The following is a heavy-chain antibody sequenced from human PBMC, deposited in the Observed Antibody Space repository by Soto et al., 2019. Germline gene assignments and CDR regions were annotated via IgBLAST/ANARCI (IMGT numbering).Heavy chain of an antibody. J-gene: IGHJ6*02. D-gene: IGHD6-13*01. CDR2: ISAYNGNT. CDR3: ARDQWQQLGPYYGMDV. V-gene: IGHV1-18*01. Sequence: ASVKVSCKASGYTFTSYGISWVLQAPGQGLEWMGWISAYNGNTNYAQKLQGRVTMTTDTSTSTAYMELRSLRSDDTAVYYCARDQWQQLGPYYGMDVWGQGTTVTVSS. CDR1: GYTFTSYG.